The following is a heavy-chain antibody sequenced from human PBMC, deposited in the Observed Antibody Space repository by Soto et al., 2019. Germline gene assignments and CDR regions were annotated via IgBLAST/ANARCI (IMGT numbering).Heavy chain of an antibody. CDR1: GGSLSSGDYY. CDR2: IYYSGST. J-gene: IGHJ4*02. CDR3: ARDSSGYLEGFDY. Sequence: SETLSLTCTVSGGSLSSGDYYRSWIRQPPGKGLEWIGYIYYSGSTYYNPSLKSRVTISVDTSKNQFSLKLSSVTAADTAVYYCARDSSGYLEGFDYWGQGTLVTVSS. V-gene: IGHV4-30-4*01. D-gene: IGHD3-22*01.